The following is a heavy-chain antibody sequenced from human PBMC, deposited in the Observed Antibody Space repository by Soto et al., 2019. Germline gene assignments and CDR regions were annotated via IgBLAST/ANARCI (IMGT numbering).Heavy chain of an antibody. D-gene: IGHD3-16*01. CDR1: GYTFTSYG. CDR3: ARSWVTGKGGIDV. V-gene: IGHV1-18*01. Sequence: QVQLVQSGAEVKKPGASVKVSCKASGYTFTSYGLSWVRQAPGQGLEWMGWINGYTGNTNYAQKFQGRVTMTTDTPTNTAYLDLWTLKSDDTAVYYCARSWVTGKGGIDVWGQGPTATVSS. CDR2: INGYTGNT. J-gene: IGHJ6*02.